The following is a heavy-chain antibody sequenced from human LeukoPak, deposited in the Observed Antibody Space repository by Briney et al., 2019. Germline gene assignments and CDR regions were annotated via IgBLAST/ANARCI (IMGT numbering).Heavy chain of an antibody. CDR2: ISGSGGST. CDR1: GFTFSSYA. Sequence: PGGSLRLSCAAPGFTFSSYAMSWVRQAPGKGLEWVSAISGSGGSTYYADSVKGRFTISRDNSKNTLYLQMNSLRAEDTAVYYCAKDQPQSKYYYDSSGYFGYWGQGTLVTVSS. J-gene: IGHJ4*02. D-gene: IGHD3-22*01. CDR3: AKDQPQSKYYYDSSGYFGY. V-gene: IGHV3-23*01.